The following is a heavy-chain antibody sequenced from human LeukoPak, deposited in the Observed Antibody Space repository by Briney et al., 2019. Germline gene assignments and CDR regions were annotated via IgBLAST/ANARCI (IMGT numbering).Heavy chain of an antibody. CDR2: IYYSGST. CDR3: ARLGNGPDYNWFDP. CDR1: GGSISSSSFY. J-gene: IGHJ5*02. D-gene: IGHD2-8*01. V-gene: IGHV4-39*01. Sequence: PSETLSLTCTVSGGSISSSSFYWGWIRQPPGKGLQWIGSIYYSGSTNYNSPLKSRVTISLDTSKNQFSLKVTSVTAADTAVYYCARLGNGPDYNWFDPWGQGTLVTVSS.